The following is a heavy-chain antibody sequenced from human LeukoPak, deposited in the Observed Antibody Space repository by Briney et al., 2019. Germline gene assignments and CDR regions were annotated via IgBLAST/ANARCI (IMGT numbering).Heavy chain of an antibody. CDR3: ARSDDILTGYYSFDY. CDR2: IYHSGST. Sequence: PSETLSLTCAVSGGSISSSNWWSWVRQPPGKGLEWIGEIYHSGSTNHNPSLKSRVTISVDKSKNQFSLKLSSVTAADTAVYYCARSDDILTGYYSFDYWGQGTLVTVSS. J-gene: IGHJ4*02. D-gene: IGHD3-9*01. V-gene: IGHV4-4*02. CDR1: GGSISSSNW.